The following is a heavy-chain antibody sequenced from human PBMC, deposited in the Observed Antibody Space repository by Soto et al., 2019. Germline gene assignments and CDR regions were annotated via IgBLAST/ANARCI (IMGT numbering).Heavy chain of an antibody. CDR1: GGTFRSYA. Sequence: SVKGSCKAFGGTFRSYAISWGRQAPGQRLEWMGGIIPIFGTANYAQKFQGRVTITADESTSTAYMELSSLRSEDTAVYYCARDEGRSSSWFGDYYGMDVWGQGTTVTVSS. D-gene: IGHD6-13*01. CDR3: ARDEGRSSSWFGDYYGMDV. J-gene: IGHJ6*02. CDR2: IIPIFGTA. V-gene: IGHV1-69*13.